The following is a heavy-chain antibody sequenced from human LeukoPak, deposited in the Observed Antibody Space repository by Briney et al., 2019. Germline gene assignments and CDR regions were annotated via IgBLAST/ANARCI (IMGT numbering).Heavy chain of an antibody. D-gene: IGHD2-2*01. J-gene: IGHJ6*03. CDR2: ISWNSGSV. V-gene: IGHV3-9*01. CDR1: GFTFGDYA. CDR3: AKGPSLDCSSTSCYSYYYYMDV. Sequence: GRSLRLSCAASGFTFGDYAMRWVRQAPGKGLEWVSGISWNSGSVGYADSVKGRFTISRDNAKNSLYLQMNSLRAEDTALYYCAKGPSLDCSSTSCYSYYYYMDVWGKGTTVTVSS.